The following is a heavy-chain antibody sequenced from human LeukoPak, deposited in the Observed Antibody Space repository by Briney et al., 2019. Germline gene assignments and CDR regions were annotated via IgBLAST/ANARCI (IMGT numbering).Heavy chain of an antibody. Sequence: GESLKISCRGSGYSFTTYWIGWVRQMPGKGLEWMGIIYPGDSDTRYTPSFQGQVTLSADKSISTAYLQWSSLKASDTAMYYCARGRYSHGFFDYWGQGTPVTVSS. J-gene: IGHJ4*02. CDR1: GYSFTTYW. CDR3: ARGRYSHGFFDY. D-gene: IGHD2-21*01. CDR2: IYPGDSDT. V-gene: IGHV5-51*01.